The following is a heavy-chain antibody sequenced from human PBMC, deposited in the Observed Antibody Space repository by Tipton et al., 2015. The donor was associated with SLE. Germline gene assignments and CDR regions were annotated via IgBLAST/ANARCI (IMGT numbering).Heavy chain of an antibody. J-gene: IGHJ3*02. Sequence: TLSLTCTVSGGSISSGDYYWSWIRQPPGKGLEWIGYIYYSGSTYYNPSLKSRVTISVDTSKNQFSLKLSSVTAADTAVYYCARAPLNYDSSGYSFDAFDIWGQGTMVTVSS. CDR3: ARAPLNYDSSGYSFDAFDI. CDR1: GGSISSGDYY. CDR2: IYYSGST. D-gene: IGHD3-22*01. V-gene: IGHV4-30-4*01.